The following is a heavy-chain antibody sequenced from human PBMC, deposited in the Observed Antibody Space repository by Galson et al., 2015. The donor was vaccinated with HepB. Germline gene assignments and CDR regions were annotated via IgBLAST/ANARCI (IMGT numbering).Heavy chain of an antibody. V-gene: IGHV3-64D*06. Sequence: SLRLSCAASGFTFSSYAMHWVRQAPGKGLEYVSAISSNGGSTYYAGSVKGRFTISRDNSKNTLYLQMSSLRAEDTAVYYCVKAYYYDSSGYYSDYWGQGTLVTVSS. CDR1: GFTFSSYA. CDR2: ISSNGGST. J-gene: IGHJ4*02. D-gene: IGHD3-22*01. CDR3: VKAYYYDSSGYYSDY.